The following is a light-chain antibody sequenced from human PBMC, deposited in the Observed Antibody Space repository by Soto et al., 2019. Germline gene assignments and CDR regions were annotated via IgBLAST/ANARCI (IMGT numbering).Light chain of an antibody. CDR3: MQGTHWPPT. Sequence: DVVMTQSPLSLPVTLGQPASISCRSSQSLVYSDGYAYLNWFHQRPGQSPRRLIYKVSNRDSGVPDRFSGSGSGTDFTLKISRVEAEVVGVYYCMQGTHWPPTFGRGTKVEIK. J-gene: IGKJ1*01. CDR2: KVS. V-gene: IGKV2-30*01. CDR1: QSLVYSDGYAY.